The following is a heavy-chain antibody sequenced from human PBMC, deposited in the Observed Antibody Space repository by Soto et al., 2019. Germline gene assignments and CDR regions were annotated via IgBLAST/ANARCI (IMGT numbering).Heavy chain of an antibody. CDR3: AKDRRAGGNSAFYFDF. CDR2: ISATGGGT. J-gene: IGHJ4*02. V-gene: IGHV3-23*01. D-gene: IGHD3-16*01. Sequence: GVLRLSCAASGFKFSNYAMSWVRQAPGKGLEWVSLISATGGGTYYADSVKGRFTISRDNSHNTLYLQVHSLTAEDMAVYYCAKDRRAGGNSAFYFDFWGQGAQVTVS. CDR1: GFKFSNYA.